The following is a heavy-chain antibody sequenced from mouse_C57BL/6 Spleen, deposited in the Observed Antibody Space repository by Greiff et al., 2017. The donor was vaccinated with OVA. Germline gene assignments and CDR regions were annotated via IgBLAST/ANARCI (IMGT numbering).Heavy chain of an antibody. J-gene: IGHJ1*03. V-gene: IGHV2-9-1*01. CDR1: GFSLTSYA. CDR3: ARVYYYGSSYDWYFDV. Sequence: VKLVESGPGLVAPSQSLSITCTVSGFSLTSYAISWVRQPPGKGLEWLGVIWTGGGTNYNSALKSRLSISKDNSKSQVFLKMNSLQTDDTARYYCARVYYYGSSYDWYFDVWGTGTTVTVSS. D-gene: IGHD1-1*01. CDR2: IWTGGGT.